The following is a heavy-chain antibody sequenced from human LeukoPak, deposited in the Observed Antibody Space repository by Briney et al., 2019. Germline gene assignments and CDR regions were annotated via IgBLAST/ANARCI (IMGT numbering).Heavy chain of an antibody. Sequence: PSETLSLTCTVSGGSISNYYWSWIRQPAGKGLEWIGRIYTSGTTHYNPSLTSRVTMSVDTSKNQFSLSLSSVTAADTAVYYWARRRWSDDELVGYYWGQGTLVTVSS. J-gene: IGHJ4*02. CDR3: ARRRWSDDELVGYY. CDR1: GGSISNYY. D-gene: IGHD1-26*01. V-gene: IGHV4-4*07. CDR2: IYTSGTT.